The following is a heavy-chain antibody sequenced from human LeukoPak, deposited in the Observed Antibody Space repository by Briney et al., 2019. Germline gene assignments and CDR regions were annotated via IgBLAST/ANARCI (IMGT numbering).Heavy chain of an antibody. D-gene: IGHD1-26*01. CDR1: GFTFSNAW. CDR2: IKSKTDGGTT. V-gene: IGHV3-15*01. Sequence: GGSLRLSCAASGFTFSNAWMSWVRQAPGKGLEWVGRIKSKTDGGTTDYAAPVKGRFTISRDDSKNTLYLQMNSLKTEDTAVYYCARHGPSGSYHQPFDYWGQGTLVTVSS. J-gene: IGHJ4*02. CDR3: ARHGPSGSYHQPFDY.